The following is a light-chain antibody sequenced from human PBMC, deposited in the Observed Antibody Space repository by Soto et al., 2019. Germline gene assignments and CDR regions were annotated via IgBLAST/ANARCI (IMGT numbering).Light chain of an antibody. V-gene: IGLV1-40*01. CDR3: QSYDSSRSGYVV. CDR1: SSNIGAGYD. Sequence: QSVLTQPPSVSGAPGQRVTISCTGSSSNIGAGYDVHWYQQLPGTAPKLLIYGNSNRPSGVPDRFSGSKSGTSASLAITGLQADDEAYYYCQSYDSSRSGYVVFGGGTKVTVL. CDR2: GNS. J-gene: IGLJ2*01.